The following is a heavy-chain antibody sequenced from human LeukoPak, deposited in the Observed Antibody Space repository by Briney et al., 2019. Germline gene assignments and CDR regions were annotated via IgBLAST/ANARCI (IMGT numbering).Heavy chain of an antibody. J-gene: IGHJ3*02. CDR3: AIVGSSDAFDI. Sequence: GGSLRLSCAASGLTFTRYWMHWVRQAPGKGLVWVSRINSAGNTTDYAESVKGRFSISRDNSKNTLYLQMNSLRAEDTAVYYCAIVGSSDAFDIWGQGTMVTVSS. CDR2: INSAGNTT. CDR1: GLTFTRYW. V-gene: IGHV3-74*01. D-gene: IGHD1-26*01.